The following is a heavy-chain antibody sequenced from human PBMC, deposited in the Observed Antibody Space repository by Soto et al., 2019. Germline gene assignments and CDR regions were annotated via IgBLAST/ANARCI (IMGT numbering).Heavy chain of an antibody. CDR1: GGTISSGGYY. Sequence: PSETLSLTCTVSGGTISSGGYYWSWISKPPGKGLEWIGYIYYSGSTNYNPSLKSRVTISVDTSKNQFSLKLSSVTAADTAVYYCARHRPGSGGSCYDYWGQGTLVTVSS. J-gene: IGHJ4*02. D-gene: IGHD2-15*01. CDR2: IYYSGST. CDR3: ARHRPGSGGSCYDY. V-gene: IGHV4-61*08.